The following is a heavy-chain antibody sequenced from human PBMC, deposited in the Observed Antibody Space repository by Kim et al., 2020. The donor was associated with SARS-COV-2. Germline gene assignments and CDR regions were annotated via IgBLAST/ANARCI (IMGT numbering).Heavy chain of an antibody. CDR3: ARRGSGSPTFYFDY. Sequence: SETLSLTCTVSGGSISSSSYYWGWIRQPPGKGLEWIGSIYYSGSTYYNPSLKSRVTISVDTSKNQFSLKLSSVTAAGTAVYYCARRGSGSPTFYFDYWGQGTLVTVSS. CDR1: GGSISSSSYY. CDR2: IYYSGST. V-gene: IGHV4-39*01. J-gene: IGHJ4*02. D-gene: IGHD2-15*01.